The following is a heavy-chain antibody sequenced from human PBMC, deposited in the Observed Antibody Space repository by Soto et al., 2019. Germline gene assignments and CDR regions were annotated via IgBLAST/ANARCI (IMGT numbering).Heavy chain of an antibody. V-gene: IGHV4-39*07. Sequence: SETMSLTCTASYGSIVSSGCYWGWNRQPPGKGMELIGIIYYSGSTYYKRSLKSRVTIFVYTSKNQFSLKLSSMTAADRAVYYWAREMHAGFTPSFDPWGQGTLVPVS. CDR3: AREMHAGFTPSFDP. CDR1: YGSIVSSGCY. CDR2: IYYSGST. J-gene: IGHJ5*02.